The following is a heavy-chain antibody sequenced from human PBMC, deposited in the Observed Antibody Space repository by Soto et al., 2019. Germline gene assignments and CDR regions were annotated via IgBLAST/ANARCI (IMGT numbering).Heavy chain of an antibody. J-gene: IGHJ4*02. CDR3: ARNQKDVASCKIDC. D-gene: IGHD2-15*01. Sequence: RNPYRVAWCSFTNNWVGCLLQMPGKGLEWMGIINTADSDIKYSPSFQGQVTIPADKSIGTAYLQWSSLKASDTAIYYCARNQKDVASCKIDCWVERILGTVYS. CDR1: WCSFTNNW. CDR2: INTADSDI. V-gene: IGHV5-51*01.